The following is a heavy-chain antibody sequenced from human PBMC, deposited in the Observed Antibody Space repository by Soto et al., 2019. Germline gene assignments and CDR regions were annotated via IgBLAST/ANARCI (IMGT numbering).Heavy chain of an antibody. CDR3: AKGGWSLDV. Sequence: QLQLQESGPGLVKPSETLSLTCTVSGGSMSNFYWSWIRQPPGKGLEWIGYIYYNGNTNYNPSLKSRITISVDTSKNQFSLGLHSVTAADTAVYYCAKGGWSLDVWGQGALVTVSS. D-gene: IGHD2-21*02. V-gene: IGHV4-59*01. CDR2: IYYNGNT. J-gene: IGHJ4*02. CDR1: GGSMSNFY.